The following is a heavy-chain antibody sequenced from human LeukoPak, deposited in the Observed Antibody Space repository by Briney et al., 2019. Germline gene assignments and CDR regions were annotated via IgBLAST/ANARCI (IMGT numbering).Heavy chain of an antibody. V-gene: IGHV3-21*01. Sequence: GGSLRLSCAASGFTFSSYSMNWVRQAPGKGLEWVSSISSSSSYIYYADSLKGRFTISRDNAKNSLYLQMNSLRAEDTAVYYCASQLTPHFDYWGQGTLVTVSS. J-gene: IGHJ4*02. CDR3: ASQLTPHFDY. D-gene: IGHD5-24*01. CDR2: ISSSSSYI. CDR1: GFTFSSYS.